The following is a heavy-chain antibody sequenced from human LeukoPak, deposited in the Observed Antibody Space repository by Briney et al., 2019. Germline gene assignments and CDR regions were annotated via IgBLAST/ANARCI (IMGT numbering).Heavy chain of an antibody. V-gene: IGHV1-18*01. D-gene: IGHD2-15*01. CDR3: ARVRGGRYCSGTTCYWFDP. J-gene: IGHJ5*02. Sequence: ASVKVSXKASGYTFTSYGISWVRQAPGQGLEWIGWISAYNGNTNYAQKLQGRVTMTTDTSTSTAYMELRSLRSDDTAVYYCARVRGGRYCSGTTCYWFDPWGQGTLVTVSS. CDR1: GYTFTSYG. CDR2: ISAYNGNT.